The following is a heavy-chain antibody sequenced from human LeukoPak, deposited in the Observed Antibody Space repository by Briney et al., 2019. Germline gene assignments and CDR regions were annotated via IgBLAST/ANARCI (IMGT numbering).Heavy chain of an antibody. V-gene: IGHV4-59*01. CDR3: ARGAAAGSGITFYFDF. CDR1: GGSLTFYY. Sequence: AETLSLTCSVSGGSLTFYYWTWIRQPPGKGLETVGYIYYRGSTNYNPSLSSRVTISLDSCKNHFALKLTSVTAADTAMYYCARGAAAGSGITFYFDFWGQGALVAVSS. D-gene: IGHD6-13*01. J-gene: IGHJ4*02. CDR2: IYYRGST.